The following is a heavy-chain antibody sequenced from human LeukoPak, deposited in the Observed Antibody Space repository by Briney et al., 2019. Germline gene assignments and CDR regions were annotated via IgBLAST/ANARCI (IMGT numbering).Heavy chain of an antibody. J-gene: IGHJ3*02. CDR2: IRSKANSYAT. CDR1: GFTFSGSA. Sequence: GGSLRLSCAASGFTFSGSAMHWVRQASGKGLEWVGRIRSKANSYATAYAASVKGRFTISRDDSKNTAYLQMNSLKTEDTAVYYCTTPRIFDASDIWGQGTMVTVSS. D-gene: IGHD2-15*01. V-gene: IGHV3-73*01. CDR3: TTPRIFDASDI.